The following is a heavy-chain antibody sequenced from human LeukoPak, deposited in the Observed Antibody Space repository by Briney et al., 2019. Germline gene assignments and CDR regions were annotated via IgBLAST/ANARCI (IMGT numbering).Heavy chain of an antibody. CDR2: IYYSGGT. J-gene: IGHJ3*02. D-gene: IGHD1-26*01. CDR1: GASVSNYD. CDR3: ARRGGSPLGAFDI. Sequence: PSETLSLTCTVSGASVSNYDWSWIRQPPGKGLEWIGYIYYSGGTNYNPSLKSRVTISVDTSKNQFSLKLTSVTAADTAMYYCARRGGSPLGAFDIWGQGTMVTVSS. V-gene: IGHV4-59*02.